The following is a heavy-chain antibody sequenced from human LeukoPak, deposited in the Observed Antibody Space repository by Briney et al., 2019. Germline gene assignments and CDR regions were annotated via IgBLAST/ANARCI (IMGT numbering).Heavy chain of an antibody. V-gene: IGHV3-7*01. CDR2: IKQDGSQK. CDR3: ARVKDTNDDITFQH. D-gene: IGHD3-9*01. Sequence: GGSLRLSCAASGFTFSSYWMSWVRQAPGKGLEWVASIKQDGSQKPYVDSVKSRFTISRDSGKNSLDLQMNSLRAEDTAIYFCARVKDTNDDITFQHWGQGTLVSVSS. J-gene: IGHJ1*01. CDR1: GFTFSSYW.